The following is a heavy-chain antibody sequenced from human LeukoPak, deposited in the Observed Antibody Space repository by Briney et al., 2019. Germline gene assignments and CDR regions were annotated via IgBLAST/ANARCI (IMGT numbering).Heavy chain of an antibody. CDR3: ARELYYDFWSGYTYYFGY. D-gene: IGHD3-3*01. Sequence: PSQTLSLTCAVYGGSFSGYYWGWIPQPPGKGLEWIGEINHSGSTNYNPSLKSRVTISVDTSKNQFSLKLSSVTAADTAVYYCARELYYDFWSGYTYYFGYWGQGTLVTVSS. V-gene: IGHV4-34*01. J-gene: IGHJ4*02. CDR1: GGSFSGYY. CDR2: INHSGST.